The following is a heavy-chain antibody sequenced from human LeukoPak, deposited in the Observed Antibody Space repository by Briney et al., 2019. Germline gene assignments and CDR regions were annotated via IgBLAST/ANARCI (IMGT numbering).Heavy chain of an antibody. CDR1: GFTFSSYW. J-gene: IGHJ4*02. D-gene: IGHD6-13*01. CDR2: IKHDGSEE. CDR3: ARDIEAAGLFLDY. Sequence: GGSLRLSCAASGFTFSSYWMTWVRQAPGKGLEWVANIKHDGSEEDYMDSVKGRFTISRDNAKNSLYLQMNSLRAEDTAVYYCARDIEAAGLFLDYWGQGTLVTVSS. V-gene: IGHV3-7*01.